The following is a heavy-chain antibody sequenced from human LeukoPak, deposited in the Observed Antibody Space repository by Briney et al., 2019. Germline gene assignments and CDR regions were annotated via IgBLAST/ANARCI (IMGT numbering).Heavy chain of an antibody. Sequence: SETLSLTCTVSGDSISSGDYYWSWIRRPAGKGLEWIGRISSSGSTNYNPSLKSRVTISVDTSKNQFSLKLSSVTAADTAVYFCARLEVGAAAGTGTYYYYYYMDVWGKGTTVTISS. V-gene: IGHV4-61*02. CDR2: ISSSGST. CDR3: ARLEVGAAAGTGTYYYYYYMDV. J-gene: IGHJ6*03. D-gene: IGHD6-13*01. CDR1: GDSISSGDYY.